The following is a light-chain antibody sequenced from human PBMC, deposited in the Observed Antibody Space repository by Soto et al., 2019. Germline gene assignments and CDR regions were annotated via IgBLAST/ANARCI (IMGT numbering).Light chain of an antibody. CDR1: QSVSSNF. CDR3: QQCGSSPWT. CDR2: GAS. J-gene: IGKJ1*01. Sequence: EIVLTQSPGTLSLSPGERATLSCRASQSVSSNFLAWYKQKPGQAPRVLIHGASSRATGIPDRFSGSGSGTDFTLTISRLEPEDFAVYYCQQCGSSPWTVGQGTKVDIK. V-gene: IGKV3-20*01.